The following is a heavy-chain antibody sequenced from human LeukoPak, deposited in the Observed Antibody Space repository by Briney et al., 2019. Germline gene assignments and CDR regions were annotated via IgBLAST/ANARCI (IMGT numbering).Heavy chain of an antibody. D-gene: IGHD6-19*01. Sequence: GGSLRLSCAASGVTLSTYAMSWARQAPGKGLEWVSGISSSGSGDNTYYADSVKGRFTISRDNSKNTLYLQMNSLRAEDTAVYYCAKPAGAEWLVTPFDYRGQGTLVTVSS. V-gene: IGHV3-23*01. CDR1: GVTLSTYA. CDR2: ISSSGSGDNT. J-gene: IGHJ4*02. CDR3: AKPAGAEWLVTPFDY.